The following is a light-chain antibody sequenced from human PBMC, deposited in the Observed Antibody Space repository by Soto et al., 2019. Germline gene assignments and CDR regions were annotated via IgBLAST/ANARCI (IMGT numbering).Light chain of an antibody. CDR1: QNVLYNSNNKNY. J-gene: IGKJ2*01. Sequence: DIVMTQSPDSLAVSLGERATFNCKSSQNVLYNSNNKNYLAWYQQRPGQPPKLLIYWASTRESGVPDRFSGSGSGTDFTLTISSLQAEDVAVYYCQQYFGTPYTFGQGTKLEIK. V-gene: IGKV4-1*01. CDR3: QQYFGTPYT. CDR2: WAS.